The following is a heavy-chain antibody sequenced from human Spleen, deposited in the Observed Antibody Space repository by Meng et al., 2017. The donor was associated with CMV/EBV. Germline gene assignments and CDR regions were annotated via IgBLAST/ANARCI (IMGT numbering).Heavy chain of an antibody. CDR1: GYTFTGYY. J-gene: IGHJ1*01. D-gene: IGHD6-19*01. V-gene: IGHV1-18*04. CDR3: ARDPSSGWYARYFQH. Sequence: ASVKVSCKASGYTFTGYYMQWVRQAPGQGLEWMGWISAYNGNTNYAQKLQGRVTMTTDTSTSTAYMELRSLRSDDTAVYYCARDPSSGWYARYFQHWGQGTLVTVSS. CDR2: ISAYNGNT.